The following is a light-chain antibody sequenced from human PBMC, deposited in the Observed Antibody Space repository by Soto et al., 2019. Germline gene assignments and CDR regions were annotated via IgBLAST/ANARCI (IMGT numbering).Light chain of an antibody. Sequence: EIVLTQSPGTLSLSPGERATLSCRASQSIKNNFLACYQQTPGQAPRLLIFGASSRSSGIPYRFSGTGSGTDLTLTVSRLEPEDFAVYHCQQYGTSPINFGQGTRL. V-gene: IGKV3-20*01. J-gene: IGKJ5*01. CDR1: QSIKNNF. CDR3: QQYGTSPIN. CDR2: GAS.